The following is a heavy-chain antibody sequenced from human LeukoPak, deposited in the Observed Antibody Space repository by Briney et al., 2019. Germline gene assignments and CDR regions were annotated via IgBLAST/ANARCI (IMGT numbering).Heavy chain of an antibody. Sequence: GGSLRLSCAASGFTLDDYAMHWVRQAPGKGLEWVSLISGDGGSTYYADSVKGRFTISRDNSKNSLYLQMNSLRTEDTALYYCAKDIGYSGTLDYWGQGTLVTVSS. CDR2: ISGDGGST. V-gene: IGHV3-43*02. J-gene: IGHJ4*02. CDR3: AKDIGYSGTLDY. CDR1: GFTLDDYA. D-gene: IGHD1-26*01.